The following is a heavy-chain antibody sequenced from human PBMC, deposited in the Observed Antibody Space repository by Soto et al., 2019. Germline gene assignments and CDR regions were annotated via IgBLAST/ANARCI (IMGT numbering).Heavy chain of an antibody. J-gene: IGHJ6*01. D-gene: IGHD3-3*01. CDR2: IYYSGST. V-gene: IGHV4-59*01. Sequence: GKGLEWIGYIYYSGSTNYNPSLKSRVTISVDTSKNQFSLKLSSVTAADTAVYYCARGLPVRCLESTYYGMGVRGQRSTVIVSS. CDR3: ARGLPVRCLESTYYGMGV.